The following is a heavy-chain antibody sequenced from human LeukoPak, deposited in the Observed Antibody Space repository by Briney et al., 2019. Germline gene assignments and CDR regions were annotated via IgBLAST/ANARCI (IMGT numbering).Heavy chain of an antibody. Sequence: SGGSLRLSCAASGFTFSSYGMHWVRQAPGKGLEWVAVISYDGSNKYYADSVKGRFTISRDNSKNTLYLQMNSLRAEDTAVYYCAKERASRDDYRGQGTLVTVSS. CDR2: ISYDGSNK. CDR1: GFTFSSYG. CDR3: AKERASRDDY. V-gene: IGHV3-30*18. J-gene: IGHJ4*02.